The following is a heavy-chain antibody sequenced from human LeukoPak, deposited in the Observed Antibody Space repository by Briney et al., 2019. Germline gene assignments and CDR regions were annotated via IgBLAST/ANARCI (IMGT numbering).Heavy chain of an antibody. CDR2: IYYSGTT. J-gene: IGHJ4*02. CDR3: AVAGTPLRALEY. V-gene: IGHV4-59*01. CDR1: GGSISSYY. D-gene: IGHD6-19*01. Sequence: PSETLSLTCTVSGGSISSYYWSWIRQPPGKGLEWIGYIYYSGTTNYNPSLKSRVTISVDTSKNQFSLKLSSVTAADTAVYYCAVAGTPLRALEYWGQGTLVTVSS.